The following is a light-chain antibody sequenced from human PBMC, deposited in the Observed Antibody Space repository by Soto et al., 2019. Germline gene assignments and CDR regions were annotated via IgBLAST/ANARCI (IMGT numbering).Light chain of an antibody. CDR2: GAS. CDR1: QSLSSSY. CDR3: QQFATSPLT. J-gene: IGKJ4*01. V-gene: IGKV3-20*01. Sequence: TQSPSTLSGSVGDRVTITCRASQSLSSSYLAWYQQKPGQAPRHLIYGASSRATGIPDRFSGSGSGTDFTLTISRLEPEDFAVYYCQQFATSPLTFGGGTKVDIK.